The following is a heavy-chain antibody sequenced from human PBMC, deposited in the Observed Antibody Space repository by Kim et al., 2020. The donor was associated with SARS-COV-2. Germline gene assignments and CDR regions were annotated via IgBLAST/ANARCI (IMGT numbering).Heavy chain of an antibody. Sequence: YYADSVKGRFTISRDKSKNTLYLQMNSLRAEDTAVYYCARAKLRNTAYDYWGQGTLVTVSS. V-gene: IGHV3-33*01. CDR3: ARAKLRNTAYDY. J-gene: IGHJ4*02. D-gene: IGHD5-18*01.